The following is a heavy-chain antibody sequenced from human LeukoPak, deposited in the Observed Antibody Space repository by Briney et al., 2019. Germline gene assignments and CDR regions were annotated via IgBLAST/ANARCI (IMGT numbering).Heavy chain of an antibody. CDR2: IYPGDSDT. J-gene: IGHJ4*02. CDR3: ASWSSGSYFGFDY. CDR1: GYSFTSYW. D-gene: IGHD1-26*01. Sequence: GESLKISCKGSGYSFTSYWISWVRQMPGKGLEWMGIIYPGDSDTRYSPSFQGQVTISADKSISTAYLQWSSLKASDTAMYYCASWSSGSYFGFDYWGQGTLVTVSS. V-gene: IGHV5-51*01.